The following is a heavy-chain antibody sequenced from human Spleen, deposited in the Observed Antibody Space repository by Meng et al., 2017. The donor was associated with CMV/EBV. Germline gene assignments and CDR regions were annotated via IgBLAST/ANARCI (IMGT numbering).Heavy chain of an antibody. J-gene: IGHJ4*02. V-gene: IGHV3-66*02. D-gene: IGHD5-18*01. Sequence: GESLKISCAASGFSVSNNYMSWVRQAPGKGLEWVSVIYTGGSTYYADSVKGRFTISRDNSKNTLYLQINSLRAEDTAVYYCATQRLIYGISYGFYFDSWGQGTLVTVSS. CDR1: GFSVSNNY. CDR3: ATQRLIYGISYGFYFDS. CDR2: IYTGGST.